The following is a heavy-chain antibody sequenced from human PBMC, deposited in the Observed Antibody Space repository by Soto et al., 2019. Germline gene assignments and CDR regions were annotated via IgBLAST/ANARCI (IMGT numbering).Heavy chain of an antibody. J-gene: IGHJ5*02. CDR3: ARGPQSSSPLGDWFDP. D-gene: IGHD6-6*01. CDR1: GFTFSSYG. V-gene: IGHV3-33*01. Sequence: QVQLVESGGGVVQPGRSLRLSCAASGFTFSSYGMHWVRQAPGKGLEWVAVIWYDGSNKYYADSVKGRFTISRDNSKNTLHLQMSSLRAEDTAVYYCARGPQSSSPLGDWFDPWGQGTLVTVSS. CDR2: IWYDGSNK.